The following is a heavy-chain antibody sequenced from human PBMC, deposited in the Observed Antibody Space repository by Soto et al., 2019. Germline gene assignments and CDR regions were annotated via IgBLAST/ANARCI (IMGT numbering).Heavy chain of an antibody. D-gene: IGHD5-18*01. Sequence: VGSLRLSCAASGFTFSNYAMNWVRQAPGKGLEWVSGISGSTGNTYYADSLKGRFTISRDNSKNTVYLQMHSLRAEDTALYYCAKGEDSFGFTRFDFWGQGNLVTVSS. J-gene: IGHJ4*02. CDR2: ISGSTGNT. V-gene: IGHV3-23*01. CDR1: GFTFSNYA. CDR3: AKGEDSFGFTRFDF.